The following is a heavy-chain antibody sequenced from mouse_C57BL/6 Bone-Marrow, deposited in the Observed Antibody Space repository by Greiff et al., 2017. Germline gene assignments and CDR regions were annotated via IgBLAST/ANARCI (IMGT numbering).Heavy chain of an antibody. V-gene: IGHV3-6*01. J-gene: IGHJ3*01. Sequence: EVQVVESGPGLVKPSQSLSLTCSVTGYSITSGYYWNWLRQFPGNKLEWMGYISYDGSNHYNPSLKNRISITRDTSKNQFFLKLNSVTTEDTATYYCARGGSYYGPAWFAYWGQGTLVTVSA. CDR2: ISYDGSN. CDR3: ARGGSYYGPAWFAY. CDR1: GYSITSGYY. D-gene: IGHD1-1*01.